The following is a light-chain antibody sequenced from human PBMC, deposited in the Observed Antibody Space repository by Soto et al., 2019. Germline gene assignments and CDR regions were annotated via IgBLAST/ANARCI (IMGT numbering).Light chain of an antibody. Sequence: DIRMTQSPSAVSGSVGDRGTSTCLASQTISSWLAWYQQKPGKAPKLLIYKASTLKSGVPSRFSGSGSGTEFTLTISSLQPDDFATYYCQHYNSYSEAFGQGTKVDIK. CDR2: KAS. CDR1: QTISSW. J-gene: IGKJ1*01. V-gene: IGKV1-5*03. CDR3: QHYNSYSEA.